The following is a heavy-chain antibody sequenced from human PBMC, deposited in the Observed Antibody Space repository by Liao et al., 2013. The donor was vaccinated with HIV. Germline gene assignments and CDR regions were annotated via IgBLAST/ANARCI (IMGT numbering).Heavy chain of an antibody. J-gene: IGHJ4*02. Sequence: QVQQHQWGARLLKPSETLSLTCDVDGESFSDHRWSWVRQPPGKVMEWIGEINQRGSTDYNPSLKRRVTISGDISLRLTSVTAADTAVYYCARVLRFLSPVNRGLFDYWGQGALVTVST. CDR1: GESFSDHR. CDR3: ARVLRFLSPVNRGLFDY. V-gene: IGHV4-34*01. CDR2: INQRGST. D-gene: IGHD3-3*01.